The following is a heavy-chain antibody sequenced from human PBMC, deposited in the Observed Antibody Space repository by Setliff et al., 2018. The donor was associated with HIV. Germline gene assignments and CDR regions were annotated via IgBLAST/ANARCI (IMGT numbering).Heavy chain of an antibody. CDR2: IIPILGIA. J-gene: IGHJ6*03. D-gene: IGHD1-26*01. V-gene: IGHV1-18*04. Sequence: ASVKVSCKASGYSSTSDYMHWVRQAPGQRLEWMGGIIPILGIANYAQKLQDRVTMTTDTSTRTAYMELRRLRSDDTAVYYRAREASIHSLTPLGVGARSPGSYYMDVWGKGTTVTVSS. CDR1: GYSSTSDY. CDR3: AREASIHSLTPLGVGARSPGSYYMDV.